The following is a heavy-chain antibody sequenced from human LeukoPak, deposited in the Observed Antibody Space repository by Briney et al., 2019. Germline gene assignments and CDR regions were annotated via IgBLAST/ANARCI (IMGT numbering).Heavy chain of an antibody. CDR3: ARGGGITMIEDYYGMDV. V-gene: IGHV1-8*01. CDR2: MNPNSGNT. CDR1: GYTFTSYD. D-gene: IGHD3-22*01. J-gene: IGHJ6*02. Sequence: ASVKVSCKASGYTFTSYDINWVRQATGQGLEWMGWMNPNSGNTGYAQKFQGRGTMTRNTSISTAYMELSSLRSEDTAVYYCARGGGITMIEDYYGMDVWGQGTTVTVSS.